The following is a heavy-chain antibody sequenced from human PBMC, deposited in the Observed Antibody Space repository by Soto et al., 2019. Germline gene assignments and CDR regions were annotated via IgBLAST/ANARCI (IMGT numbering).Heavy chain of an antibody. Sequence: EVQLVESGGGLVKPGGSLRLSCVASGFTFSTYSMTWVRQAPGKGLEWVSSLNSISNSVYYAGSVRGRFTISRDNSRNSLYLQMNSLRPEDSGIYYCTRTPDYWGQGTLVTVSS. CDR3: TRTPDY. J-gene: IGHJ4*02. V-gene: IGHV3-21*01. CDR1: GFTFSTYS. CDR2: LNSISNSV.